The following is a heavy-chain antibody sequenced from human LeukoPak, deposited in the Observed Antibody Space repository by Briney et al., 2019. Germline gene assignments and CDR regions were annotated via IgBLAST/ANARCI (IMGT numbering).Heavy chain of an antibody. CDR3: ARDLSGYDAVYYFDY. CDR2: INHSGST. Sequence: KPSETLSLTCAVYGGSFSGYYWSWIRQPPGKGLGWIGEINHSGSTNYNPSLKSRVTISVDTSKNQFSLKLSSVTAADTAVYYCARDLSGYDAVYYFDYWGQGTLVTVSS. V-gene: IGHV4-34*01. CDR1: GGSFSGYY. D-gene: IGHD5-12*01. J-gene: IGHJ4*02.